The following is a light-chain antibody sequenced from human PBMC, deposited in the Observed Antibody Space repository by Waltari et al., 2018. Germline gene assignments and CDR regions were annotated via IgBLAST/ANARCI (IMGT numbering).Light chain of an antibody. V-gene: IGLV3-1*01. CDR3: QAWDTIIGGV. CDR2: QST. Sequence: SYELTQPPSVSVSPGQTASITCSGHNMGDKFACWYQQKPGQSPVLVIYQSTKRPSGIPERFSGSNSGNTATLTISGTQAMDEADYYCQAWDTIIGGVFGGGTKLTVL. J-gene: IGLJ2*01. CDR1: NMGDKF.